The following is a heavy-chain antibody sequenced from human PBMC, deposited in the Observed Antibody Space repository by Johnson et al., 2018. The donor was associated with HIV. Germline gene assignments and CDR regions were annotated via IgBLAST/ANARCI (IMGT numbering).Heavy chain of an antibody. CDR3: ARELTYYYGSGSYPSGLDAFDI. V-gene: IGHV3-30*04. CDR1: GFTFSSYA. J-gene: IGHJ3*02. Sequence: QMQLVESGGGVVQPGRSLRLSCAASGFTFSSYAMHWVRQAPGKGLEWVAVISYDGSNKYYADSVKGRFTISRDNSKNTLYLQMNSLRAEDTALYYCARELTYYYGSGSYPSGLDAFDIWGQGTMVTVSS. CDR2: ISYDGSNK. D-gene: IGHD3-10*01.